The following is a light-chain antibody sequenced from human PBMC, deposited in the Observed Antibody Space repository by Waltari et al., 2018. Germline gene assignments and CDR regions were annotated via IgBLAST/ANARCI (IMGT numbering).Light chain of an antibody. CDR3: CSYAGSSTPVV. CDR1: SSDVGDYNY. J-gene: IGLJ2*01. V-gene: IGLV2-23*02. Sequence: QSALTQPASVSGSPGQSITISCTGTSSDVGDYNYVSWYQQHPGKAPKIILYDVIKRPSGVSSRFPGSKSGNTASLTISGLQAEDEADYYCCSYAGSSTPVVSGGGTKLTVL. CDR2: DVI.